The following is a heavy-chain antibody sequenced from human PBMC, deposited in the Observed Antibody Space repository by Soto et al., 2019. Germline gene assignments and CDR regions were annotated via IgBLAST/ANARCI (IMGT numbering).Heavy chain of an antibody. CDR2: INHSGST. D-gene: IGHD3-3*01. CDR3: ARARFVGVVIKGNYYGMDV. Sequence: SETLSLTFAVYGGSFSGYYWSWIRQPPGKGLEWIGEINHSGSTNYNPSLKSRVTISVDTSKNQFSLKLSSVTAADTAVYYCARARFVGVVIKGNYYGMDVWGQGTTVTVSS. CDR1: GGSFSGYY. J-gene: IGHJ6*02. V-gene: IGHV4-34*01.